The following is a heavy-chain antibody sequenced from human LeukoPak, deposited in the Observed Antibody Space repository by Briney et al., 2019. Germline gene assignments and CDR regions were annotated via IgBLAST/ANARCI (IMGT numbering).Heavy chain of an antibody. J-gene: IGHJ4*02. CDR3: ARAGGTTGTLDY. V-gene: IGHV1-69*05. CDR1: GGTFSSYA. Sequence: GASVKVSCKASGGTFSSYAISWARQAPGQGLEWRGGLIPIFGTAHYGQKFQGRVTITTDESKRTPHMELSSLRSEDTAVYYCARAGGTTGTLDYWGQGTLVTVSS. CDR2: LIPIFGTA. D-gene: IGHD1-1*01.